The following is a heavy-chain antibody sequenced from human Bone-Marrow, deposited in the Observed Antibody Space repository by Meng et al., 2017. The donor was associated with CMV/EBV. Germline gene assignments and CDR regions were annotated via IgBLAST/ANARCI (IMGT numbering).Heavy chain of an antibody. CDR3: ARDQGIAVAGFDY. Sequence: ASGFTFSSYSMNWVRQAPGKGLEWVSSISSSSSYIYYADSVKGRFTISRDNAKNSLYLQMNSLRAEDTAVYYCARDQGIAVAGFDYWGQGTLVTVSS. V-gene: IGHV3-21*01. CDR2: ISSSSSYI. CDR1: GFTFSSYS. D-gene: IGHD6-19*01. J-gene: IGHJ4*02.